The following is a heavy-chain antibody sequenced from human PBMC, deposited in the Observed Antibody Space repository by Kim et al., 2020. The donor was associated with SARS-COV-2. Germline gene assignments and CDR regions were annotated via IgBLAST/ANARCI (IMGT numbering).Heavy chain of an antibody. CDR3: ARVGEYGSGSYLVH. CDR1: GYTFTGYY. J-gene: IGHJ4*02. CDR2: INPTTGGT. V-gene: IGHV1-2*02. D-gene: IGHD3-10*01. Sequence: ASVTVSCKASGYTFTGYYIHWVRQAPGQGLEWMGWINPTTGGTNYAQKFQGRVTMTRDTSISTAYMDVSRLRPDDTAVYFCARVGEYGSGSYLVHWGQGTLVTVSS.